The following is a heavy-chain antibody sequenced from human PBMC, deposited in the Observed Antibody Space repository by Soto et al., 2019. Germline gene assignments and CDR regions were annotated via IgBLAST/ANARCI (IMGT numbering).Heavy chain of an antibody. Sequence: TLSLTCAVSGGSISSGGYSWNWIRQPPGKGLEWIGHIYQSGSTYYSPSLKSRVSISVDMSKNQFSLNLSSGTAADTAIYYCARADYNDYFDSWGQGTLVTVSS. CDR3: ARADYNDYFDS. V-gene: IGHV4-30-2*01. D-gene: IGHD4-4*01. J-gene: IGHJ4*02. CDR1: GGSISSGGYS. CDR2: IYQSGST.